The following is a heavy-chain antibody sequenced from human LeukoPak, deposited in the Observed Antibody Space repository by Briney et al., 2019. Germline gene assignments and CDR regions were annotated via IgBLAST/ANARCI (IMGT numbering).Heavy chain of an antibody. CDR1: GDSISSSNCY. D-gene: IGHD5-18*01. J-gene: IGHJ5*02. Sequence: SETLSLTCTVSGDSISSSNCYWGWIRQPPGKGLEWIGEINHSGSTNYNPSLKSRVTISVDTSKNQFSLKLSSVTAADTAVYYCARKRRYSYGDPWGQGTLVTVSS. CDR3: ARKRRYSYGDP. V-gene: IGHV4-39*07. CDR2: INHSGST.